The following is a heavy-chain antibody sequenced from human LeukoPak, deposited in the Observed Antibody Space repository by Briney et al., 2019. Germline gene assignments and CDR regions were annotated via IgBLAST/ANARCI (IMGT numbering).Heavy chain of an antibody. CDR2: IIPILGIA. CDR1: GGTFSSYA. CDR3: ARAEPYNWNYVDY. J-gene: IGHJ4*02. D-gene: IGHD1-20*01. Sequence: ASVKVSCKASGGTFSSYAISWVRQAPGQGLEWMGRIIPILGIANYAQKFQGRVTITADKSTSTAYMELSSLRSEDTAVYYCARAEPYNWNYVDYWGQGTLVTVSS. V-gene: IGHV1-69*04.